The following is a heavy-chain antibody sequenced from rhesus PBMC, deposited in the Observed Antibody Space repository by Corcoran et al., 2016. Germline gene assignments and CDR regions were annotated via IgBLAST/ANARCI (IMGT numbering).Heavy chain of an antibody. CDR2: ISGWGEGT. V-gene: IGHV4-99*01. D-gene: IGHD4-17*01. Sequence: QVQLQESGPGLVKPSETLSLTCAVSGYSISSGYFWACIRQAPGKGLEYIGYISGWGEGTHYNPTPKRSLTFSKDTSKNQFALKLTSVTAADTAVYDCVRNRGWVVTDYWGQGILVTVSS. J-gene: IGHJ4*01. CDR3: VRNRGWVVTDY. CDR1: GYSISSGYF.